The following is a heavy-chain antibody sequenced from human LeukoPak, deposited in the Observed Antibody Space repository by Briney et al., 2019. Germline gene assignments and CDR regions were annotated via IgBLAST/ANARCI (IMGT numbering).Heavy chain of an antibody. CDR1: GYTFTSYH. CDR3: ARDLVGAQSRDY. D-gene: IGHD1-26*01. J-gene: IGHJ4*02. V-gene: IGHV1-46*03. Sequence: GASVKVSCKASGYTFTSYHMHWVRQAPGQGLEWMGIINPSGGSTSYAQKFQGRVTMTRDTSTSTVYMELSSLRSEDTAVYYYARDLVGAQSRDYWGQGTLVTVSS. CDR2: INPSGGST.